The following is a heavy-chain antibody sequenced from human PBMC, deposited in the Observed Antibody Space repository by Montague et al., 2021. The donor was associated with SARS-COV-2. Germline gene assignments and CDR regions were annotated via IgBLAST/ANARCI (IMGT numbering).Heavy chain of an antibody. CDR3: AKDTLLIAAAGLLDS. Sequence: SLRLSCAASGFTFSSYGMHWVRQAPGKGLEWVAVISDDGSNKYYADSVKGRFTISRDNSKNTLYLQMNSLRAEDTAVYYCAKDTLLIAAAGLLDSWGQGTLVTVSS. CDR2: ISDDGSNK. V-gene: IGHV3-33*06. CDR1: GFTFSSYG. J-gene: IGHJ4*02. D-gene: IGHD6-13*01.